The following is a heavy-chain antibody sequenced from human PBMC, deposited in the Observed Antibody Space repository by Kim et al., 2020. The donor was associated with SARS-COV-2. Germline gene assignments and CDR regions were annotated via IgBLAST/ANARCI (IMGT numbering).Heavy chain of an antibody. CDR3: ARDGSDY. CDR1: GFTFSSYA. Sequence: GGSLRLSCAASGFTFSSYAMHWVRQAPGKGLEWVAVISYDGSNKYYADSVKGRFTISRDNSKNTLYLQMNSLRAEDTAVYYCARDGSDYWGQGTLVTVSS. CDR2: ISYDGSNK. J-gene: IGHJ4*02. V-gene: IGHV3-30*04. D-gene: IGHD1-26*01.